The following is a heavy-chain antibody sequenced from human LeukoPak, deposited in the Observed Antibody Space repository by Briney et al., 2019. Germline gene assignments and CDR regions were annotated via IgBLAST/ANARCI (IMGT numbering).Heavy chain of an antibody. J-gene: IGHJ4*02. CDR1: GYSISSGYY. D-gene: IGHD1-26*01. Sequence: RSSETLSHTCTVSGYSISSGYYWGWIRQPPGKGLEWIGSIYHSGSTYYNPSLKSRVTISVDTSKNQFSLKLSSVTAADTAVYYCAVVGAALNYWGQGALVTVSS. CDR2: IYHSGST. V-gene: IGHV4-38-2*02. CDR3: AVVGAALNY.